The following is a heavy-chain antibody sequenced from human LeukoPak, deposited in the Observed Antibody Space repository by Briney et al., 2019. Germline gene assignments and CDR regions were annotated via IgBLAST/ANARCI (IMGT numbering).Heavy chain of an antibody. D-gene: IGHD6-19*01. CDR1: GFTFSNAW. CDR2: IKSKTDGGTT. V-gene: IGHV3-15*01. J-gene: IGHJ4*02. Sequence: GMSLRLSCAASGFTFSNAWMSWVRQAPGRGLEWVGRIKSKTDGGTTDYAAPVKGRFTISRDDSKNTLYLQMNSLKTEDTAVYYCTTDIVSGWYSAIKYYFDYWGQGTLVTVSS. CDR3: TTDIVSGWYSAIKYYFDY.